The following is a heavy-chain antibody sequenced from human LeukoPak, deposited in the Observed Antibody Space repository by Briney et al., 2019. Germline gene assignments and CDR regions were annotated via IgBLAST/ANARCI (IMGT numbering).Heavy chain of an antibody. CDR3: ARGVELSFDP. CDR2: ISCSGST. D-gene: IGHD1-26*01. CDR1: SGSINGYY. J-gene: IGHJ5*02. Sequence: SETLSLTCTVSSGSINGYYWSWIRQPPGKGLEWVGYISCSGSTNYNPSLKSRVTISVDTSKNQFSLKLSSVTAADTAVYYCARGVELSFDPWGQGTLVTVSS. V-gene: IGHV4-59*08.